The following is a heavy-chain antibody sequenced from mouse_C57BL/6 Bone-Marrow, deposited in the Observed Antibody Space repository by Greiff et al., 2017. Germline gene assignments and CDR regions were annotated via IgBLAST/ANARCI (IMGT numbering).Heavy chain of an antibody. CDR2: IYPGGGYT. CDR1: GYTFTNYW. V-gene: IGHV1-63*01. CDR3: ARMLGRGAMDY. J-gene: IGHJ4*01. Sequence: ESGAELVRPGTSVKMSCKASGYTFTNYWIGWAKQRPGHGLEWIGDIYPGGGYTNYNEKFKGKATLTADKSSSTAYMQFSSLTSEDSAIYYCARMLGRGAMDYWGQGTSVTVSS. D-gene: IGHD4-1*01.